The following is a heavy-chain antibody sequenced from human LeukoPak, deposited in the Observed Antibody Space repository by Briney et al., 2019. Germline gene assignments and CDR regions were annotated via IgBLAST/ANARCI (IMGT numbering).Heavy chain of an antibody. V-gene: IGHV1-2*06. D-gene: IGHD2-2*01. J-gene: IGHJ4*02. CDR2: ISPNSGGT. CDR1: GYTFSDYY. Sequence: ASVKVSFKASGYTFSDYYLHWVRLAPGQGLEWMGRISPNSGGTDYAQKFQGKVTMTRDASISTVYMDLNRLRSDDTATYYCARQLETTSWFDYWGQGTLVIVSS. CDR3: ARQLETTSWFDY.